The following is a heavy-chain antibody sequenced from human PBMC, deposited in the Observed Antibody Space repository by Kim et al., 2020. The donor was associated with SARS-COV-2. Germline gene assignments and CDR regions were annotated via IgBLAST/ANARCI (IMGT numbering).Heavy chain of an antibody. D-gene: IGHD2-21*02. CDR2: IIPILGIA. CDR3: ARDRCGGDCYRDVYGMDV. Sequence: SVKVSCKASGGTFSSYAISWVRQAPGQGLEWMGRIIPILGIANYAQKFQGRVTITADKSTSTAYMELSSLRSEDTAVYYCARDRCGGDCYRDVYGMDVWGQGTTVTVSS. V-gene: IGHV1-69*04. CDR1: GGTFSSYA. J-gene: IGHJ6*02.